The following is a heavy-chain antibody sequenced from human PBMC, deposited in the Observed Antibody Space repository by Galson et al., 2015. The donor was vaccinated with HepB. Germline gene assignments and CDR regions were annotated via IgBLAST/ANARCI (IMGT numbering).Heavy chain of an antibody. CDR2: INAGNGNT. Sequence: SVKVSCKASGYTFTNYAMHWVRQAPGQRLEWMGWINAGNGNTKYSQKFQDRVTITRDTSASTAYMELSSLRSEDTAVYYCASSAYDRSGYFKKAFDIWRQGTMGTVSS. D-gene: IGHD3-22*01. V-gene: IGHV1-3*01. CDR1: GYTFTNYA. CDR3: ASSAYDRSGYFKKAFDI. J-gene: IGHJ3*02.